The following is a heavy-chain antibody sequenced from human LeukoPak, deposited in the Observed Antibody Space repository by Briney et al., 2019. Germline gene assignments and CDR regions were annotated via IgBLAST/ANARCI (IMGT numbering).Heavy chain of an antibody. J-gene: IGHJ4*02. CDR1: GFIFSRHT. CDR2: ISYDGSNE. Sequence: AGGSLRLSCAAAGFIFSRHTMHWVRQAPGKGLQWVALISYDGSNEYFADSVKGRFTISRDNSRNTLSLQVNSLRLEDTAVYYCVRSSAAAKYHFDYWGQGTLVTVSS. V-gene: IGHV3-30-3*01. CDR3: VRSSAAAKYHFDY. D-gene: IGHD6-13*01.